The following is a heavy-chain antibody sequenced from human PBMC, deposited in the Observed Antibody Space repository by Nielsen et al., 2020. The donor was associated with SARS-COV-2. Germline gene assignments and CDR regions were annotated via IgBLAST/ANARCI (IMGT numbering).Heavy chain of an antibody. CDR2: ITNAAVAT. Sequence: GGSLRLSCAASGFTVSGKNMNWVRQAPGKGLEWVSGITNAAVATYYADSVKGRFTISRDNSKNTLYLQMNSLRAEDTAVYYCAKSPDYYYDSSGYYPPYWYFDLWGRVTLVTVSS. CDR1: GFTVSGKN. CDR3: AKSPDYYYDSSGYYPPYWYFDL. J-gene: IGHJ2*01. D-gene: IGHD3-22*01. V-gene: IGHV3-23*01.